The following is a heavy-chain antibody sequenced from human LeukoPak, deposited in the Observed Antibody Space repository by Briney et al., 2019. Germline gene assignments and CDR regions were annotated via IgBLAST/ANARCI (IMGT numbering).Heavy chain of an antibody. CDR2: IKQDGSEK. Sequence: PGGSLRLSCAASGFTFSSYWMSWVRQAPGKGLEWVANIKQDGSEKYYVDSVKGRFTISRDNAKNSLYLQMNSLRAEDTAVYYCAKDLFFRWELLGGDYWGQGTLVTVSS. CDR1: GFTFSSYW. V-gene: IGHV3-7*03. J-gene: IGHJ4*02. CDR3: AKDLFFRWELLGGDY. D-gene: IGHD1-26*01.